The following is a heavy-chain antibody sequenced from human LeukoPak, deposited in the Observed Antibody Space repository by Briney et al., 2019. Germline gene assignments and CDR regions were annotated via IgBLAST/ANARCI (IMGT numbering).Heavy chain of an antibody. Sequence: GASVQVSCKASGYTFTSYYMHWVRQAPGQGLEWMGIINPSGGSTSYAQKFQGRVTMTRNTSISTAYMELSSLRSEDTAVYYCARAPNRGPLDPWGQGTLVTAS. CDR2: INPSGGST. J-gene: IGHJ5*02. CDR1: GYTFTSYY. D-gene: IGHD1-14*01. CDR3: ARAPNRGPLDP. V-gene: IGHV1-46*01.